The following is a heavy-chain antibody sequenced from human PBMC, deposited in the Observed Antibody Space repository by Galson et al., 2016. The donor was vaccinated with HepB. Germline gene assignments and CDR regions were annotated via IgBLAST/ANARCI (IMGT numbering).Heavy chain of an antibody. J-gene: IGHJ5*02. CDR2: IYYSGSS. V-gene: IGHV4-39*01. Sequence: SETLSLTCTVSRGSISSTDYHWSWIRQPPGKGLEWIGSIYYSGSSYYNPSLKSRITISVDTSKNQFSLRLSSVTAADTAVYYCARRRAIKFWFDPWGRGTLVTVSS. CDR3: ARRRAIKFWFDP. CDR1: RGSISSTDYH.